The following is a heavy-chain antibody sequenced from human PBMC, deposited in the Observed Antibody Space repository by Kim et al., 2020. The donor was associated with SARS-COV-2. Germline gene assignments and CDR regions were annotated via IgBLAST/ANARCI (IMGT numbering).Heavy chain of an antibody. D-gene: IGHD1-26*01. V-gene: IGHV3-30*18. CDR2: ISYDGSNK. CDR1: GFTFSSYG. Sequence: GGSLRLSCAASGFTFSSYGMHWVRQAPGKGLEWVAVISYDGSNKYYADSVKGRFTISRDNSKNTLYLQMNSLRAEDTAVHYCAKDVGGYNNIGYWGQGTLVTVSS. J-gene: IGHJ4*02. CDR3: AKDVGGYNNIGY.